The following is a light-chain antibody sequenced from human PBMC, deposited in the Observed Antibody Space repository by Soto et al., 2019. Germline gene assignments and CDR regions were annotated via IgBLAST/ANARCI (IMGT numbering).Light chain of an antibody. CDR1: QDISTY. CDR2: AAY. CDR3: QKYDNAPLT. J-gene: IGKJ4*01. Sequence: DIQMTQAPSSLSASVGDRVTITCRARQDISTYLAWYQQKPGKVPKLLISAAYTLQSGVPPRFSGSGSGTDFTLTISNLQPEDVATYYWQKYDNAPLTFGGGTKVEIK. V-gene: IGKV1-27*01.